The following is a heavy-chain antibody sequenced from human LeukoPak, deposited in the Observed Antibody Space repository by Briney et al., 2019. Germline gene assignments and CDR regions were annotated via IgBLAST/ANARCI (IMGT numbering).Heavy chain of an antibody. CDR3: VKDYGDYDYFDY. Sequence: GGSLRLSCSASGFTFSTYAIHWVRQVPGKGLEYVSAISSNGGSTYYADSVKGRFTISRDNSKNTLYLQMSSLRPEDTAVYYCVKDYGDYDYFDYWGQGTLVTVSS. V-gene: IGHV3-64D*06. CDR2: ISSNGGST. CDR1: GFTFSTYA. J-gene: IGHJ4*02. D-gene: IGHD4-17*01.